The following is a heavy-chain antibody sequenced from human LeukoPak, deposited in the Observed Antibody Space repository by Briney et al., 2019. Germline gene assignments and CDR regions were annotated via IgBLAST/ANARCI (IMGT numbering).Heavy chain of an antibody. CDR3: AKATKGSSVLRFLEWLIPFDY. Sequence: GGSLRLSCAASGFTFSSYAMSWVRQAPGKGLEWVSTISGSGGSTYYADSVKGRFTISRDNSKNTLYLQMNSLRAEDTAVYYCAKATKGSSVLRFLEWLIPFDYWGQGTLVTVSS. D-gene: IGHD3-3*01. J-gene: IGHJ4*02. CDR2: ISGSGGST. CDR1: GFTFSSYA. V-gene: IGHV3-23*01.